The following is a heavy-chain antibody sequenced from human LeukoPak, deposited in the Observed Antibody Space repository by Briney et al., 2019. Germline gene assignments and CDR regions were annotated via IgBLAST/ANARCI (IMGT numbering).Heavy chain of an antibody. J-gene: IGHJ4*02. V-gene: IGHV4-34*01. Sequence: SETLSLTCAVYGGSFSGYYWSWIRQPPGKGLEWIGEINHSGSTNYNPSLKSRVTISVDTSKNQFSLKLSSVTAADTAVYYCARYQRFGELTIDYWGQGTLVTVSS. D-gene: IGHD3-10*01. CDR1: GGSFSGYY. CDR3: ARYQRFGELTIDY. CDR2: INHSGST.